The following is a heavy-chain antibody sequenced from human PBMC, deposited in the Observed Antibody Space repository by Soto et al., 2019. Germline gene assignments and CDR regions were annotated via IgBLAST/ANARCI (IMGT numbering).Heavy chain of an antibody. J-gene: IGHJ5*02. CDR1: GYTFTSYG. D-gene: IGHD3-9*01. V-gene: IGHV1-18*01. CDR2: ISAYNGNT. Sequence: GASVKVSCKASGYTFTSYGISWVRQVPGQRLERMGWISAYNGNTNYAQKLQGRVTMTTDTSTSTAYMELRSLRSDDTAVYYCARLAEYYDILTGYYNADWFDPWGQGTLVTVSS. CDR3: ARLAEYYDILTGYYNADWFDP.